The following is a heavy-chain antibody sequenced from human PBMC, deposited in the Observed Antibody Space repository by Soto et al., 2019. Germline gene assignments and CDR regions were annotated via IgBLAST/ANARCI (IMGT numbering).Heavy chain of an antibody. D-gene: IGHD6-25*01. V-gene: IGHV1-2*02. CDR3: AKDGGPAFTFDH. CDR2: INPKTGGT. Sequence: VQLEQSGAEVKKPGASVKVSCKASGYTFSGHYMHWVRQAPGQAPAWMGWINPKTGGTKFAPKFQGRVTVTRDTAISTVYMEIFGLTSDDSAVYYCAKDGGPAFTFDHWGLGTLVIVSS. J-gene: IGHJ4*02. CDR1: GYTFSGHY.